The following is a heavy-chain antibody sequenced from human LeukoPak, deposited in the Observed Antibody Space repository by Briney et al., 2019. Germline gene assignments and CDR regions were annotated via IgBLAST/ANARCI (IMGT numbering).Heavy chain of an antibody. CDR1: GFTFSNYV. J-gene: IGHJ4*02. Sequence: GGSLRLSCAVSGFTFSNYVMSWVRQAPGKGLEWVSGIIGSGDITYYADSVKGRFTISRDNSKNTLYLQMSTLRADDTGVYYCARAARGYHYWGQGTQVTVSS. D-gene: IGHD5-12*01. V-gene: IGHV3-23*01. CDR3: ARAARGYHY. CDR2: IIGSGDIT.